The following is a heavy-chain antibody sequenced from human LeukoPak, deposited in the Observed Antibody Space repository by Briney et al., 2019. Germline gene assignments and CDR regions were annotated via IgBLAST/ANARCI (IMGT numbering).Heavy chain of an antibody. Sequence: ASVKVSCKASGGTFSSYAISWVRQAPGQGLEWMGGIIPIFGTANYAQEFQGRVTITTDESTSTAYMELSSLRSEDTAVYYCARGGIEDNFNFDPWGQGTLVTVSS. J-gene: IGHJ5*02. CDR1: GGTFSSYA. CDR3: ARGGIEDNFNFDP. CDR2: IIPIFGTA. V-gene: IGHV1-69*05. D-gene: IGHD1-20*01.